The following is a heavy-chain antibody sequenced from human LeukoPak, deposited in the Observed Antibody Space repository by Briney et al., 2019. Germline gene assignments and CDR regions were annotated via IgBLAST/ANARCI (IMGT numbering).Heavy chain of an antibody. J-gene: IGHJ5*02. Sequence: VALVKVSCKASGGTFSSYAISWVRQAPGQGLEWMGGIIPIFGTANYAQKFQGRVTITADESTSTAYMELSSLRSEDTAVYYCARGLRGPELVGATIAFDPWGQGTLVTVSS. CDR3: ARGLRGPELVGATIAFDP. V-gene: IGHV1-69*13. CDR2: IIPIFGTA. D-gene: IGHD1-26*01. CDR1: GGTFSSYA.